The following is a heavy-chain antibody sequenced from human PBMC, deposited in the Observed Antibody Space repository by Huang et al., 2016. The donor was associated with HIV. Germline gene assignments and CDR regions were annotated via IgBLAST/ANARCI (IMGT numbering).Heavy chain of an antibody. CDR1: GGSIPDSNSY. Sequence: QLQLQESGPGLVRPSETLSLICTVSGGSIPDSNSYWGWIRQPPGKGMEWIGSMYYSGDTDYTPSHKSRDTMSVDTSKKRFSLDIRSVAVADTAIYYCARHFGSWSGYFDSWGQGTLVPVSS. D-gene: IGHD3-10*01. J-gene: IGHJ4*02. CDR2: MYYSGDT. CDR3: ARHFGSWSGYFDS. V-gene: IGHV4-39*01.